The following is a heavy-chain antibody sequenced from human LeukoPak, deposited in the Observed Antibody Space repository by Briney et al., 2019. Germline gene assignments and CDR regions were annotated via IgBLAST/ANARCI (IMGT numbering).Heavy chain of an antibody. D-gene: IGHD3-10*01. CDR1: GFTLSSYW. J-gene: IGHJ3*02. CDR2: IKEDGGEK. Sequence: GGSLRLSCAASGFTLSSYWMSWVRQAPGKGLEWVANIKEDGGEKYYVDSVKGRFTISRDNAKNSLYLHMNSLTAEDTAMYYCARDWVAGVPFDAFDIWGQGTMVSVSS. CDR3: ARDWVAGVPFDAFDI. V-gene: IGHV3-7*03.